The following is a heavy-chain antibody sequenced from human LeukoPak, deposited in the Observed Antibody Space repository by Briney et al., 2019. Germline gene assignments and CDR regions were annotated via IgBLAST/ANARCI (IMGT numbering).Heavy chain of an antibody. CDR1: GYSISSGYY. D-gene: IGHD4-11*01. J-gene: IGHJ4*02. Sequence: SETLSLTCTVSGYSISSGYYWGWIRPPPGKGLEWIGSIYHSGSTYYNPSLKSRVTISVDTSKNQFSLKLSSVTAADTAVYYCASIITVTLFDYWGQGTLVTVSS. V-gene: IGHV4-38-2*02. CDR3: ASIITVTLFDY. CDR2: IYHSGST.